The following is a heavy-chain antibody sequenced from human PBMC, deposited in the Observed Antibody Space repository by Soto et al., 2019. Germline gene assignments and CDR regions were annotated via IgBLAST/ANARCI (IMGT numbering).Heavy chain of an antibody. D-gene: IGHD6-13*01. CDR2: ILPMLDIT. V-gene: IGHV1-69*02. CDR1: GGTFSTYT. Sequence: QVQLVHSGAEVKKPGSSVKVSCKASGGTFSTYTIIWVRQAPGQGLEWMGRILPMLDITNSAQRFQGRVTITADTSTSTAYLELSSLRSEDTAVYYCTLGSWSADTFEIWGRGTMVTVSS. CDR3: TLGSWSADTFEI. J-gene: IGHJ3*02.